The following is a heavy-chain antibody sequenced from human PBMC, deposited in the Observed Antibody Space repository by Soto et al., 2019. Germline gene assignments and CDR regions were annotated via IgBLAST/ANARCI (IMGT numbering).Heavy chain of an antibody. V-gene: IGHV1-3*01. J-gene: IGHJ4*02. CDR2: INAGNGNT. D-gene: IGHD3-22*01. CDR3: ASCPQYFITSSPCCLLFSY. Sequence: ASVKVSCKASGYTFSNYGIHWVRQAPGQRLEWMGLINAGNGNTKYSQKFQGRVTLTRDTSASTAYMELSSLRSEDTAVYYCASCPQYFITSSPCCLLFSYWGQGTPDPVSS. CDR1: GYTFSNYG.